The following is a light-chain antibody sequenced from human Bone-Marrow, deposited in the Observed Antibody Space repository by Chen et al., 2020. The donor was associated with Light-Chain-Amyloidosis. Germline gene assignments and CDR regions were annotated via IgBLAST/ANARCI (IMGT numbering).Light chain of an antibody. CDR1: QDVDSG. J-gene: IGKJ1*01. CDR2: ATS. Sequence: DIQMPQSPSSVSASIGDRVTITCRASQDVDSGVAWYQQKPGRAPKLLMYATSVLQSGVSLRFSGSGSGTDFSLTITSLQPEDLEVYYCQQASTYPPWTFGQGTKVEIK. V-gene: IGKV1-12*01. CDR3: QQASTYPPWT.